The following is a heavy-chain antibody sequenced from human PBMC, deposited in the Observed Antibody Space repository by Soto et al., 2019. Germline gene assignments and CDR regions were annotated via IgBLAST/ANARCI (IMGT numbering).Heavy chain of an antibody. CDR3: AKDWVGGSKNYQLDY. D-gene: IGHD1-26*01. Sequence: PLRLSCAAARFTFSDYGMPWVRQAAGQGLSWWATISHHGTRTHYAESVLGLFTISRDNFKKVVYLHLSGLRVEDTAIYSCAKDWVGGSKNYQLDYWRQGTAVTVS. CDR1: RFTFSDYG. J-gene: IGHJ4*02. CDR2: ISHHGTRT. V-gene: IGHV3-30*18.